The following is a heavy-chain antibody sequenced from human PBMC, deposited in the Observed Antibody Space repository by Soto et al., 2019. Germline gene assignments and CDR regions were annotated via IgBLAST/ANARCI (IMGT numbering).Heavy chain of an antibody. J-gene: IGHJ4*02. CDR3: TTDKGGSSGFYFDY. CDR2: IKSKTDGGTT. D-gene: IGHD3-22*01. Sequence: GGSLRLSCAASGFPFSNAWMNWVRQAPGKGLEWVGRIKSKTDGGTTDYAAPVKGRFTISRDDSKNTLYLQMNSLKTEDTAVYYCTTDKGGSSGFYFDYWGQGTLVTVSS. CDR1: GFPFSNAW. V-gene: IGHV3-15*07.